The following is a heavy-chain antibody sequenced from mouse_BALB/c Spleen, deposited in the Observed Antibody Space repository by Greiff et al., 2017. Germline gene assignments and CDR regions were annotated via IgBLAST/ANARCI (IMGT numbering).Heavy chain of an antibody. J-gene: IGHJ2*01. V-gene: IGHV1-5*01. CDR1: GYTFTSYW. CDR2: IYPGNSDT. CDR3: TKIYYGNFYFDY. D-gene: IGHD2-1*01. Sequence: VQLKESGPELVKPGASVKMSCKASGYTFTSYWMHWVKQRPGQGLEWIGAIYPGNSDTSYNQKFKGKAKLTAVTSTSTAYMELSSLTNEDSAVYYCTKIYYGNFYFDYWGQGTTLTVSS.